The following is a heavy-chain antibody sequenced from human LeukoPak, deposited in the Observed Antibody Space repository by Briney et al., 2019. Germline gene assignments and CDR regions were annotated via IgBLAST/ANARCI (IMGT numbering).Heavy chain of an antibody. V-gene: IGHV7-4-1*02. D-gene: IGHD3-3*01. Sequence: ASVKVSCKASGYRFTNYAMNWVRQAPGQGLEWMGWINTNTGNPTYAQGFTGRFVFSLDTSVSTAYLQISSLKAEDTAVYFCAIHITTNWFDPWGQGTLVTVSS. CDR3: AIHITTNWFDP. J-gene: IGHJ5*02. CDR1: GYRFTNYA. CDR2: INTNTGNP.